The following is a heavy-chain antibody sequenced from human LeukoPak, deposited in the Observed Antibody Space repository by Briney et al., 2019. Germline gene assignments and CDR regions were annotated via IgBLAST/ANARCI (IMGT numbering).Heavy chain of an antibody. CDR1: GFTFSSYD. J-gene: IGHJ3*02. CDR3: AKANVKYCSGGSCFDAFDI. Sequence: GGSLRLSCAASGFTFSSYDMHWVRQPTGKGLEWVSAIGTAGDTYYSDSVKGRFTISRDNSKNTLYLQMNSLRAEDTAVYYCAKANVKYCSGGSCFDAFDIWGQGTMVTVSS. D-gene: IGHD2-15*01. CDR2: IGTAGDT. V-gene: IGHV3-13*01.